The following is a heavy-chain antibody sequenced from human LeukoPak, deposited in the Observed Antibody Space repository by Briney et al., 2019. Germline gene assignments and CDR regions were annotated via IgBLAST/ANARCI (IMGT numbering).Heavy chain of an antibody. Sequence: GGSLRLSCAASGFTFSNYAMSWVRQAPGKGLEWLSFINSASDNIYYADSVRGRFTISRDNAKKTLYLEMNSLRMEDTAIYYCATSRVFDYWGQGTLVTVSS. CDR1: GFTFSNYA. V-gene: IGHV3-48*04. J-gene: IGHJ4*02. CDR3: ATSRVFDY. CDR2: INSASDNI.